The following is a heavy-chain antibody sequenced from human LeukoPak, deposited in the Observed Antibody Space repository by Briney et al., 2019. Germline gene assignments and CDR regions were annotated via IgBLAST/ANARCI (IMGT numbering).Heavy chain of an antibody. J-gene: IGHJ4*02. CDR1: GFSFSTYW. D-gene: IGHD6-13*01. CDR2: IKQDGSEK. CDR3: ATDLGSSRPNF. Sequence: TGGSLRLSCAASGFSFSTYWMSWVRQAPGKGLEWVANIKQDGSEKYYVDSAKGRFTISRDNAKNSLYLQMNSLRAEDTAAYYCATDLGSSRPNFWGQGILVTVSS. V-gene: IGHV3-7*01.